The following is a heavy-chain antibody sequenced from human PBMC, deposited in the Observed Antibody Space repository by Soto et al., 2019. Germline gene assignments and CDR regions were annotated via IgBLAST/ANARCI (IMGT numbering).Heavy chain of an antibody. D-gene: IGHD6-19*01. V-gene: IGHV3-30*18. CDR1: GFTFSSYG. Sequence: SLRLSCAASGFTFSSYGMHWVRQAPGKGLEWVAVISYDGSNKYYADSVKGRFTISRDNSKNTLYLQMNSLRAEDTAVYYCAKPRGLGSYYYYYYGMDVWGQGTTVTVSS. CDR3: AKPRGLGSYYYYYYGMDV. J-gene: IGHJ6*02. CDR2: ISYDGSNK.